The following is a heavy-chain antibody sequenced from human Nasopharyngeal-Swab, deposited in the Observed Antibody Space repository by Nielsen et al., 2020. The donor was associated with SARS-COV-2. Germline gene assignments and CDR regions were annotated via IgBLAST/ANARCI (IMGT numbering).Heavy chain of an antibody. J-gene: IGHJ4*02. D-gene: IGHD6-19*01. V-gene: IGHV3-66*02. CDR2: IYSGGST. Sequence: VRQAPGKGLEWVSVIYSGGSTYYADSVRGRFTISRDNSKNTLYLQMNSLRAEDTAVYYCAKGNMAVAFDYWGQGTLVTVSS. CDR3: AKGNMAVAFDY.